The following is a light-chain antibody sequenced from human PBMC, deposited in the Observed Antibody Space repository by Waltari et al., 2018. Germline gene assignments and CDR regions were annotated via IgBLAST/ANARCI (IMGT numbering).Light chain of an antibody. V-gene: IGKV2-30*01. CDR2: KVS. CDR1: QSLAFSDGKTY. Sequence: DVVLTQSPLSLSVTLGESASVSCRSSQSLAFSDGKTYLTWFHQRPGQSQRRLIYKVSDRESGVPDRISGSGSGTDFALKISRVEAGDVGVYYCMEGAQWYTFGQGTKLEIK. J-gene: IGKJ2*01. CDR3: MEGAQWYT.